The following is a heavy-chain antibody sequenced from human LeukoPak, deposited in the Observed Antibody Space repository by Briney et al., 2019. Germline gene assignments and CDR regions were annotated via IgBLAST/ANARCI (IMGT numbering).Heavy chain of an antibody. CDR1: GFSFRTYD. D-gene: IGHD2-2*01. CDR2: ISGSGGST. V-gene: IGHV3-23*01. CDR3: AKTFSCSSTSCSDY. J-gene: IGHJ4*02. Sequence: PGGSLRLSCAASGFSFRTYDMSWVRQAPGKGLEWVSAISGSGGSTYYADSVKGRFTISRDNSKNTLYLQMNSLRAEDTAVYYCAKTFSCSSTSCSDYWGQGTLVTVSS.